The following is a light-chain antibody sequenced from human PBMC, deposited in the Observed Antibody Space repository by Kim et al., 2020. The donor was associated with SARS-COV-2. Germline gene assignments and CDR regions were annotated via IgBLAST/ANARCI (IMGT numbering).Light chain of an antibody. Sequence: VALGKTVRITCQGDSLRCHYATWYQQKPAQAPVLVIYGKNNRPSGIPDRFSGSSSGNTVSLTITGAQAEDEAEYYCNSRDSDNSFVFAAGTKVTVL. CDR1: SLRCHY. CDR2: GKN. V-gene: IGLV3-19*01. J-gene: IGLJ1*01. CDR3: NSRDSDNSFV.